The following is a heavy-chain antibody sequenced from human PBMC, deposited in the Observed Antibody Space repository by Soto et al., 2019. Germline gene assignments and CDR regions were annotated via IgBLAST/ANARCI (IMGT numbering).Heavy chain of an antibody. Sequence: RSLTFIVSGESISSNSYYWGWIRQPPGKGLEWIGSIYYSGRTYYNPSFKSRVTISIDTSKNQFSLKLSSVTATDTAVYYCARQRTTVVTKAYFDHWGQGALFTVSS. CDR1: GESISSNSYY. D-gene: IGHD2-21*02. J-gene: IGHJ4*02. V-gene: IGHV4-39*01. CDR2: IYYSGRT. CDR3: ARQRTTVVTKAYFDH.